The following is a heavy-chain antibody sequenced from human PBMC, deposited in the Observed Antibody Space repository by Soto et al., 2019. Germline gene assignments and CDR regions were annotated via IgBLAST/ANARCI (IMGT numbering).Heavy chain of an antibody. CDR3: ARQQGDIVARPPDH. D-gene: IGHD5-12*01. V-gene: IGHV3-23*01. CDR1: GFTFSGSA. Sequence: EVQLSESGGGLVQPGGSLRLSCGGAGFTFSGSAVSWVRQAPGRGLEWVSGISGGGSTEYADAVKGRFGISRDNSKDKVYLYMNSLRDDDTAVYYCARQQGDIVARPPDHWGQGILVPVSS. J-gene: IGHJ4*02. CDR2: ISGGGST.